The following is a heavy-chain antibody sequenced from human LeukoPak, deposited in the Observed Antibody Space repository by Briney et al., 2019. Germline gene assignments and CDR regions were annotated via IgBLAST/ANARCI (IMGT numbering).Heavy chain of an antibody. CDR2: ISGSGGRS. CDR1: GFTFSSYA. CDR3: AKDPMVRGATYDY. D-gene: IGHD3-10*01. V-gene: IGHV3-23*01. Sequence: PGGSLRLSCAASGFTFSSYAMTWVRQAPGKGLEWVSAISGSGGRSYYADSVKGRFTISRDNSKSTLFLQMNSLRAEDTAIYYCAKDPMVRGATYDYWGQGTLVTVSS. J-gene: IGHJ4*02.